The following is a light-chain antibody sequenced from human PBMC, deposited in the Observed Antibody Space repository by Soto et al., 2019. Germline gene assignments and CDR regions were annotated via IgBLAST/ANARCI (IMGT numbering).Light chain of an antibody. CDR3: AAWDDRLSVWV. Sequence: QSVLTQPPSVSGTPGQRVTISCSRSRSNIGSDLVYWYQQVPGTAPKLLISRNDQRPSGVPDRFSGSMSGTSASLAISGLRSEDEANYYCAAWDDRLSVWVFGGGTKLTVL. J-gene: IGLJ3*02. CDR2: RND. CDR1: RSNIGSDL. V-gene: IGLV1-47*01.